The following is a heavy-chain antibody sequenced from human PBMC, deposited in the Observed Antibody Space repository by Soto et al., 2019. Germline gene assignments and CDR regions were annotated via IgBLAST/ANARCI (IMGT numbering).Heavy chain of an antibody. CDR1: GFTCSSYA. Sequence: EVQLLESGGGLVQTGGSLRLSCVASGFTCSSYAMSWVRQAPGKGPEWVSSISSSGGSTYYADSVTGRFTISRAYSKNTLHLQMDSLRDDDTALYYCAKGLYDYDYSFDSWGQGTLVTVSS. V-gene: IGHV3-23*01. CDR2: ISSSGGST. J-gene: IGHJ4*02. D-gene: IGHD3-16*01. CDR3: AKGLYDYDYSFDS.